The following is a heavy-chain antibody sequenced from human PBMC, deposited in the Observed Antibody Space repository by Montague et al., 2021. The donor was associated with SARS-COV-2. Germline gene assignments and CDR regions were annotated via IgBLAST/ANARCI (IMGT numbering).Heavy chain of an antibody. J-gene: IGHJ4*02. CDR3: ARWYYGSGSYPH. CDR1: GYSISSGYY. V-gene: IGHV4-38-2*01. CDR2: IYHSGGT. Sequence: SETLSLTCSVSGYSISSGYYWGCIRQPPGKGLEWIGNIYHSGGTYYSPSLKSRVTVSVDTSKNQFSLRLSSVTAADTAVYYCARWYYGSGSYPHWGQGTLVNVSS. D-gene: IGHD3-10*01.